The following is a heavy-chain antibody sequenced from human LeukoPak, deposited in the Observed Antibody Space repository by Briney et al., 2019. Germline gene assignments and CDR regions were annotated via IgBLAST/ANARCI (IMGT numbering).Heavy chain of an antibody. CDR1: GGTFSSYA. Sequence: SVKVSCKASGGTFSSYAISWVRQAPGQGLEWVGGIIPIFGTANYAQKFQGRVTITTDESTSTAYMELSSLRSEDTAVYYCARRVDYYGSSGRHEGDWFDPWGQGTLVTVSS. D-gene: IGHD3-22*01. CDR3: ARRVDYYGSSGRHEGDWFDP. J-gene: IGHJ5*02. CDR2: IIPIFGTA. V-gene: IGHV1-69*05.